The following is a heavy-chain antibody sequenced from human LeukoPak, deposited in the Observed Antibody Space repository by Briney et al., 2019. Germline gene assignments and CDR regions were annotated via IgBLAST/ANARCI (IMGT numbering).Heavy chain of an antibody. V-gene: IGHV3-13*01. Sequence: GGSLRLSCAASGFTFSEYDMHWVRQATGKGLEWVSALGTAGDTYYTGSVKGRFTISRENAKNSLYLQMNSLRAGDTAVYYCARVAKERVGGVYYFDYWGQGTLVTVSS. CDR2: LGTAGDT. CDR1: GFTFSEYD. J-gene: IGHJ4*02. CDR3: ARVAKERVGGVYYFDY. D-gene: IGHD1-1*01.